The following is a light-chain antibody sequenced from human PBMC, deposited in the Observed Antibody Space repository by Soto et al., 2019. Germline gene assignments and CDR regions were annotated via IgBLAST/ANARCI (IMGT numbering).Light chain of an antibody. V-gene: IGLV6-57*04. Sequence: LTQPHSVSESPGKTVSISCTRSSGSIASNYIQWFQQRPGRAPTTVIYENNQRPSGVPDRFSGSIDYSSNSASFTISGLKTEDEADYYCQSYDTSSVIFGGGTKVTVL. CDR1: SGSIASNY. CDR3: QSYDTSSVI. CDR2: ENN. J-gene: IGLJ2*01.